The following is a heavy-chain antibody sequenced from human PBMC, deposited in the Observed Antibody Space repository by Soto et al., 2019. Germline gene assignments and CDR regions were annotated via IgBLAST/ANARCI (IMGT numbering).Heavy chain of an antibody. D-gene: IGHD3-9*01. CDR2: IWYDGSNK. CDR3: AREMRYFDWLLVGDYYYYYGMYF. J-gene: IGHJ6*02. Sequence: GGSLRLSCAASGVTFSSYGMHWVRQAPGRGLEWVAVIWYDGSNKYYADSVKGRFTISRDNSKNTLYLQMNSLRAEDTAVYYCAREMRYFDWLLVGDYYYYYGMYFWGQGSTVTVSS. CDR1: GVTFSSYG. V-gene: IGHV3-33*01.